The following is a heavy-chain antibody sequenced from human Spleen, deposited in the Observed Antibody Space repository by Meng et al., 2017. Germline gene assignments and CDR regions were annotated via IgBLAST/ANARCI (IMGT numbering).Heavy chain of an antibody. J-gene: IGHJ4*02. D-gene: IGHD3-10*01. V-gene: IGHV1-18*01. CDR3: ARGTPGRSYSDY. CDR2: PGAHDGDK. CDR1: DYTFTGYG. Sequence: QVQPVQSGPEVKKPGASVKVSCKASDYTFTGYGVSWVRQAPGQGLEWRAWPGAHDGDKSHAPKFQGRVTVSADRPTATAYMELRSLRSDDTAVYYCARGTPGRSYSDYWGQGTLVTVSS.